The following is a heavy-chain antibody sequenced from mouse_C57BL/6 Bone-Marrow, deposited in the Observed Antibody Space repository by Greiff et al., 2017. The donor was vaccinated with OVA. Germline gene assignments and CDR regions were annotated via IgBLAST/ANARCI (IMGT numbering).Heavy chain of an antibody. CDR3: TTGGDYDWDYYAMDY. Sequence: EVKLMESGAELVRPGASVKLSCTASGFNIKDYYMHWVKQRPEQGLEWIGRIDPEDGDTEYAPKFQGKATMTADTSSNTAYLQLSSLTSEDTAVYYCTTGGDYDWDYYAMDYWGQGTSVTVSS. CDR2: IDPEDGDT. D-gene: IGHD2-4*01. CDR1: GFNIKDYY. V-gene: IGHV14-1*01. J-gene: IGHJ4*01.